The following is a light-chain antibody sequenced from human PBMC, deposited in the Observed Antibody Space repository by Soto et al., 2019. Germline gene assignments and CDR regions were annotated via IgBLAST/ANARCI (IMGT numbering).Light chain of an antibody. CDR2: EVS. Sequence: QSALTQPASVSGSPGQSITISCTGTSSDVGRYNYVSWYQQHPVKAPKLMIYEVSHRPSGVSNRFSGSKSGNTASLTISGLQAEDEADYYCSSYTGNTTLVFGTGTKLTVL. CDR3: SSYTGNTTLV. CDR1: SSDVGRYNY. V-gene: IGLV2-14*01. J-gene: IGLJ1*01.